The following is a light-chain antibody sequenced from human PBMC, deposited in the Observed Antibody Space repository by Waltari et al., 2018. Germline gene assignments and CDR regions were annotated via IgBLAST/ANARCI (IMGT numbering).Light chain of an antibody. V-gene: IGLV2-8*01. CDR2: EVN. CDR1: SSDVGGYNY. Sequence: QSALTQPPSASGSPGQSVTISCTGTSSDVGGYNYVSWSQQHPGKAPNFMIYEVNKRPSGVPNRFSGSKSGNTASLTVSGLQAEDEADYYCSSYAGSNSAVFGGGTKVTVL. CDR3: SSYAGSNSAV. J-gene: IGLJ2*01.